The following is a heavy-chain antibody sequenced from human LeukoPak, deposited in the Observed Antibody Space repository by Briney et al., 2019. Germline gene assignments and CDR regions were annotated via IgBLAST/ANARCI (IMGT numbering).Heavy chain of an antibody. V-gene: IGHV1-2*02. Sequence: ASVKVSCKASGYTFTGYYMHWVRQAPGQGLEWMGWINPNSGGTNYAQKFQGRVTMTRDTSISTAYMELSRLRSDDTAVYYCARTEGMDCSSTSCYFHWFDPWGQGTLVTVSS. CDR2: INPNSGGT. D-gene: IGHD2-2*01. CDR3: ARTEGMDCSSTSCYFHWFDP. CDR1: GYTFTGYY. J-gene: IGHJ5*02.